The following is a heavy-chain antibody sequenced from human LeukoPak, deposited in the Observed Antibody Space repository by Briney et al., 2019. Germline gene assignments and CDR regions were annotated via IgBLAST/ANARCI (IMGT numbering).Heavy chain of an antibody. CDR2: ISSSGSTI. D-gene: IGHD2-8*02. CDR1: GFTFSSYE. V-gene: IGHV3-48*03. J-gene: IGHJ4*02. CDR3: ARPRTGSYYDY. Sequence: GGSLRLSCAASGFTFSSYEMNWVRQAPGKGLEWVSYISSSGSTIYYADSVKGRFTISRDNAKNPLYLQMNSLRVEDTAVYYCARPRTGSYYDYWGQGTLVTVSS.